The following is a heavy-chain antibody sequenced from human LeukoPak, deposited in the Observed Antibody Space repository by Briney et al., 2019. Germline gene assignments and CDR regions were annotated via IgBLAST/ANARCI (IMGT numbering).Heavy chain of an antibody. V-gene: IGHV4-61*02. CDR1: GGSISGGTYY. CDR3: ARNYDSSGYSWSFDY. D-gene: IGHD3-22*01. Sequence: PSETLSLTCTVSGGSISGGTYYWSWIRQTAGRGLEWIGRIFSSGTTNYNPSLKGRVTISVDTSKNQFSLKLSSVTAADTAVYYCARNYDSSGYSWSFDYWGQGTLVTVSS. J-gene: IGHJ4*02. CDR2: IFSSGTT.